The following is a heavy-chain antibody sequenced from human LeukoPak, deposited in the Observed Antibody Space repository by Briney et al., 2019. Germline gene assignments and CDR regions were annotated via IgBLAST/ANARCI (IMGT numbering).Heavy chain of an antibody. CDR2: INPSGGST. D-gene: IGHD2-2*01. Sequence: ASVKVSCKASGYTFTSYYMHWVRQAPGQGLEWMGIINPSGGSTSYAQKFQGRVTMTRDTSRSTVYMELSSLRSEDTAVYYCARDLGYCSSASCLDNAHWFDPWGQGTLVTVSS. V-gene: IGHV1-46*01. CDR3: ARDLGYCSSASCLDNAHWFDP. CDR1: GYTFTSYY. J-gene: IGHJ5*02.